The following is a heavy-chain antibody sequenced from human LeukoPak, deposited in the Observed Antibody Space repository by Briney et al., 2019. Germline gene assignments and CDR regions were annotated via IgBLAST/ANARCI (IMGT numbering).Heavy chain of an antibody. CDR3: AKSMATGYFDWLRRDLYYFDY. CDR1: GFTFSSYG. J-gene: IGHJ4*02. Sequence: GGSLRLSCAASGFTFSSYGMHWVRQAPGKGLEWVAVISYDGSNKYYADSVKGRFTISRDNSKNTLYLQMNSLRAEDTAVYYCAKSMATGYFDWLRRDLYYFDYWGQGTLVTVSS. V-gene: IGHV3-30*18. CDR2: ISYDGSNK. D-gene: IGHD3-9*01.